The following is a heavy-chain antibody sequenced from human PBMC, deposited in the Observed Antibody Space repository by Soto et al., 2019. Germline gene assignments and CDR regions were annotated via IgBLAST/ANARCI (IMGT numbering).Heavy chain of an antibody. CDR1: GYTFTSYG. CDR3: ARDQNDISAYYRHYYYAMDI. V-gene: IGHV1-3*01. Sequence: ASVKVSCKASGYTFTSYGIHWVRQAPGQRLEWTGWINAGNGNTKYSEKFQGRVTITRDTSASTAYLELSSLRSEDTAVYYCARDQNDISAYYRHYYYAMDIWGQGTTVTVSS. CDR2: INAGNGNT. D-gene: IGHD3-22*01. J-gene: IGHJ6*02.